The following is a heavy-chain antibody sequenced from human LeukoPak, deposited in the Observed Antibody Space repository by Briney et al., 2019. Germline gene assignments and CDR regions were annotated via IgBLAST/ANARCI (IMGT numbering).Heavy chain of an antibody. V-gene: IGHV4-39*01. J-gene: IGHJ4*02. CDR3: ARLAGHHNNGRFDF. D-gene: IGHD1-1*01. Sequence: SETLSLTCTVSGGAISNSELYWGWVRQPPGKGLEWIAMIYCSGSMYSNPSLKSRVTISVDTSKNQFSLKVRSVTAADSAVYFCARLAGHHNNGRFDFWGQGVLVSVSS. CDR2: IYCSGSM. CDR1: GGAISNSELY.